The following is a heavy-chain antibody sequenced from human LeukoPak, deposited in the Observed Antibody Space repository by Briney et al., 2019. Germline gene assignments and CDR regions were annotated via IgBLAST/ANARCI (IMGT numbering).Heavy chain of an antibody. D-gene: IGHD6-6*01. V-gene: IGHV4-59*01. J-gene: IGHJ4*02. CDR2: IYYSGST. Sequence: SETLSLTCTASGGSISSYYWSWIRQPPGKGLEWIGYIYYSGSTNYNPSLKSRVTISVDTSKNQFSLKLSSVTAADTAVYYCARVGGSSSPRRPFDYWGQGTRVTVSS. CDR3: ARVGGSSSPRRPFDY. CDR1: GGSISSYY.